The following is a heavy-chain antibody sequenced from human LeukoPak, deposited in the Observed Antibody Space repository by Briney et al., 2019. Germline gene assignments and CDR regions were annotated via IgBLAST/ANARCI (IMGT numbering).Heavy chain of an antibody. CDR2: INPNSGGT. J-gene: IGHJ4*02. D-gene: IGHD4-17*01. CDR1: GYTFTGYY. Sequence: GASVKVSCKASGYTFTGYYMHWVRQAPGQGLEWMGWINPNSGGTNYAQKFQGRVTMTRDTSISTAYMELSRLRSDDTAVYYCAREVRNDYGDDFDYWGQGTLVTVSS. CDR3: AREVRNDYGDDFDY. V-gene: IGHV1-2*02.